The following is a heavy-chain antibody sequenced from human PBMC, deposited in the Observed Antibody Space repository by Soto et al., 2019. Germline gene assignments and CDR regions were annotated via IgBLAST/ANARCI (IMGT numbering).Heavy chain of an antibody. CDR1: GRTFSSYA. D-gene: IGHD1-26*01. Sequence: SVKVSCKAFGRTFSSYAITWGRPAPGQGLEWMGGILPIFGTANYAQKFQGRVTITADESTSTAYMELRSLRSEDTAVYYCARDLSSAPVDWFYRWGQGTLVTVSP. CDR3: ARDLSSAPVDWFYR. V-gene: IGHV1-69*13. J-gene: IGHJ5*02. CDR2: ILPIFGTA.